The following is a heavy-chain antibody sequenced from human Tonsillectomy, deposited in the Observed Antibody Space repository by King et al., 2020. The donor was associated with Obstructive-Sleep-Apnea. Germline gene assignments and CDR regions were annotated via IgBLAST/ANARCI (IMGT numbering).Heavy chain of an antibody. CDR2: IFYSGTT. Sequence: QLQESGPGLVKPSQTLSLTSTVSLASISSGGYYWSWSRQPPGEGLEWIGYIFYSGTTYYIPSLKSRLTLSLQTSKNQISLKLRSVTAAGTAVYYCATGRKYYESREYCGEGIDPWGQGTLVTVSS. CDR3: ATGRKYYESREYCGEGIDP. D-gene: IGHD3-22*01. CDR1: LASISSGGYY. V-gene: IGHV4-31*03. J-gene: IGHJ5*02.